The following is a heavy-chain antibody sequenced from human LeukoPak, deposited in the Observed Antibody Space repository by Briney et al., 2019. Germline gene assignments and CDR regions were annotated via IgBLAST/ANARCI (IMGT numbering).Heavy chain of an antibody. CDR1: GFTFSSYS. D-gene: IGHD2-2*01. J-gene: IGHJ4*02. CDR3: ARVTCSSTSCYVGYFDY. Sequence: GGSLRLSCAASGFTFSSYSMNWVRQAPGKGLEWVSYISSSGSRIYHADSVRGRFTISRDNAKNSVYLQMNSLRAEDTAVYYCARVTCSSTSCYVGYFDYWGQGTLVTVSS. V-gene: IGHV3-48*04. CDR2: ISSSGSRI.